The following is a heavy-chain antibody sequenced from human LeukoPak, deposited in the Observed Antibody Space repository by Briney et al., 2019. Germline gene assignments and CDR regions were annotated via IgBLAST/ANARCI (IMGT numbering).Heavy chain of an antibody. CDR2: ISSSGSTI. J-gene: IGHJ4*02. D-gene: IGHD1-26*01. CDR1: GFTFSSYE. Sequence: GGSLRLSCAASGFTFSSYEMNWVRQAPGKGLEWVSYISSSGSTIYYADSVKGRFTISRDNAKNSLYLQMNSLRAEDTAVYYCARYSGTFSNSYFDCWGQGTLVTVSS. CDR3: ARYSGTFSNSYFDC. V-gene: IGHV3-48*03.